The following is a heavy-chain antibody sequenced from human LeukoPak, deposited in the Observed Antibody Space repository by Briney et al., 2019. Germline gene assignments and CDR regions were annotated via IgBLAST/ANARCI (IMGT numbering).Heavy chain of an antibody. CDR2: IKQDGSEK. D-gene: IGHD3-10*01. CDR1: GFTFSSYW. V-gene: IGHV3-7*01. CDR3: ARDQEGLYYGSGTDYLYYYYYMDV. Sequence: GGSLRLSCAASGFTFSSYWMSWVRQAPGKGLEWVANIKQDGSEKYYVDTVKGRFTISRDNAKNSLYLQMNSLRAEDTAVYYCARDQEGLYYGSGTDYLYYYYYMDVWGKGTTVTVSS. J-gene: IGHJ6*03.